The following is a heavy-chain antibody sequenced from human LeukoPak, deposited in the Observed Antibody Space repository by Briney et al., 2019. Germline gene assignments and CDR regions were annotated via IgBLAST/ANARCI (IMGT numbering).Heavy chain of an antibody. CDR2: INEDGSEK. J-gene: IGHJ4*02. Sequence: GGSLRLSCADSGFSFSETWMSWVRQAPGKGPEWVANINEDGSEKNYVDSVRGRFTISRDNAKNSLYLQVNSLRAEDTAVYYCAREPGYSSGLWGQGTLVTVSS. CDR1: GFSFSETW. CDR3: AREPGYSSGL. V-gene: IGHV3-7*01. D-gene: IGHD5-12*01.